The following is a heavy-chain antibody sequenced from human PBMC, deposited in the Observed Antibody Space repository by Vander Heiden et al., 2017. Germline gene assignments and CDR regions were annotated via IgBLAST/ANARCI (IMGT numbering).Heavy chain of an antibody. CDR2: ISSSGSTI. CDR1: GFTFSDYY. CDR3: ARAPIVGATTVLYFQH. J-gene: IGHJ1*01. Sequence: KPGGSLRLSCAASGFTFSDYYMSWIRQAPGKGLEWGSYISSSGSTIYYADSVKGRFTISRDNAKNSLYLQMNSLRAEDTAVYYCARAPIVGATTVLYFQHWGQGTLVTVSS. V-gene: IGHV3-11*01. D-gene: IGHD1-26*01.